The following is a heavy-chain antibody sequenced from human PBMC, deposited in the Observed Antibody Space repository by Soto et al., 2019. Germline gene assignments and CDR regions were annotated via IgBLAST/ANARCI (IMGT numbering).Heavy chain of an antibody. V-gene: IGHV4-39*01. CDR1: GGSISSSSYY. J-gene: IGHJ4*02. CDR2: IYYSGIT. CDR3: VRHRDSGYSDGGIYYFDY. Sequence: QLQLQESGPGLVKPSGTLSLACSVSGGSISSSSYYWGWIRQPPGKGLEYIGTIYYSGITYYSPSLKSRVTLSVDTSRNQFSLKLSSVTAADTAVYYCVRHRDSGYSDGGIYYFDYWGQGTLVTVSS. D-gene: IGHD5-18*01.